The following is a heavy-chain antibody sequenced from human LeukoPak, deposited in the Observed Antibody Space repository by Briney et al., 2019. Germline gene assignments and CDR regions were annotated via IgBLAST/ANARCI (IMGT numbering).Heavy chain of an antibody. CDR3: ARRLTTSQDLDY. CDR1: GYTFTGHY. V-gene: IGHV1-2*02. CDR2: INPNSGDT. J-gene: IGHJ4*02. D-gene: IGHD2-2*01. Sequence: ASVKVSCKASGYTFTGHYMYWVRQAPGQGLEWMGWINPNSGDTNYAQKFQGRVTMTRDTSMSTAYMDLNRLTSDDTAVYYCARRLTTSQDLDYWGQGTLVTVSS.